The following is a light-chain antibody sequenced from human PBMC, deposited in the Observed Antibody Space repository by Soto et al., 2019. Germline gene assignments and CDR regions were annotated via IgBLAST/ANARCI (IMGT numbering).Light chain of an antibody. CDR1: QSISSW. CDR2: KAS. V-gene: IGKV1-5*03. J-gene: IGKJ1*01. Sequence: DIQMTQSPSTLSASVGDRVTITCRSSQSISSWLTCSQQKAGQAPKLLIYKASIVESGAPSRFSGSGSGTEITLNISSLQPDDSATYYYQQDYYFATVGQGTRVEVK. CDR3: QQDYYFAT.